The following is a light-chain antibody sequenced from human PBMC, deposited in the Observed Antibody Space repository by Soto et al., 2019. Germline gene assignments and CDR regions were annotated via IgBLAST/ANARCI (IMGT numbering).Light chain of an antibody. Sequence: QSVLTQPPSVSGTPGQRVTISCSGSSSNIGSNTVNWYQQFPGTAPKLLIYSNNQWPSGVPDRFSGSKSGTSASLAISGLQSEDEAYYYCATWDDSLIGWVFGGGTKLTVL. CDR1: SSNIGSNT. CDR2: SNN. J-gene: IGLJ3*02. CDR3: ATWDDSLIGWV. V-gene: IGLV1-44*01.